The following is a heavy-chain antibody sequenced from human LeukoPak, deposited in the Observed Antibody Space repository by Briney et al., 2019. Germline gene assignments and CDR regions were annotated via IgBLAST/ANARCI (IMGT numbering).Heavy chain of an antibody. Sequence: ASVKVSCKASGYTFTSYDINWVRQATGQGLEWMGWMNPNSGNTNYAQKLQGRVTMTTDTSTSTAYMELRSLRSDDTAVYYCARGYCSGGSCYSDDAFDIWGQGTMVTVSS. D-gene: IGHD2-15*01. CDR2: MNPNSGNT. J-gene: IGHJ3*02. CDR3: ARGYCSGGSCYSDDAFDI. V-gene: IGHV1-8*01. CDR1: GYTFTSYD.